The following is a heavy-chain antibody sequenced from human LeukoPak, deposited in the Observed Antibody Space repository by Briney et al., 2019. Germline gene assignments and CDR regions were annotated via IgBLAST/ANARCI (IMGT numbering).Heavy chain of an antibody. CDR2: IWYDGSNK. V-gene: IGHV3-33*01. D-gene: IGHD5-24*01. J-gene: IGHJ4*02. Sequence: GGSLRLSCAASGFTFSSYGMHWVRPAPGKGLEWVAVIWYDGSNKYYADSVKGRFTISRDNSKNTLYLQMNSLRAEDTAVYYCAREAVEMATDYQYYFDYWGQGTLVTVSS. CDR3: AREAVEMATDYQYYFDY. CDR1: GFTFSSYG.